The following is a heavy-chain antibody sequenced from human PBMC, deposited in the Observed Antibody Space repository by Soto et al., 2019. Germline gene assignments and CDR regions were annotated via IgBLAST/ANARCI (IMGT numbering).Heavy chain of an antibody. CDR1: GYTFTSYD. V-gene: IGHV1-8*01. Sequence: ASVKVSCKASGYTFTSYDINWVRQATGQGLEWMGWMNPNSGNTGYAQKFQGRVTMTRNTSISTAYMGLSSLRSEDTAVYYCARGARVAARRRYYYYMDVWGKGTTVTVSS. CDR3: ARGARVAARRRYYYYMDV. D-gene: IGHD6-6*01. J-gene: IGHJ6*03. CDR2: MNPNSGNT.